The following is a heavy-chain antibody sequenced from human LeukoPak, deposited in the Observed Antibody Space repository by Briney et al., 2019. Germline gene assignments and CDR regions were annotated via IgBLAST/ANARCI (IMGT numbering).Heavy chain of an antibody. D-gene: IGHD3-9*01. CDR2: ISAYNGNT. J-gene: IGHJ3*02. Sequence: ASVKVSCKASGYTFTGYGISWVRQAPGQGLEWMGWISAYNGNTNYAQKLQGRVTMTTDTSTSTAYMELRSLRSGDTAVYYCARPQRWYDILTGSSAFDIWGQGTMVTVSS. CDR3: ARPQRWYDILTGSSAFDI. CDR1: GYTFTGYG. V-gene: IGHV1-18*01.